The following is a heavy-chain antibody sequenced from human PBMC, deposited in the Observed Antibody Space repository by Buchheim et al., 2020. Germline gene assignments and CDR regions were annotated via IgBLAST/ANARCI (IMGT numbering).Heavy chain of an antibody. Sequence: QVQLVQSGAEVRKPGSSVKVSCKASGGTFSSYAISWVRQAPGQGLEWMGGIIPIFGTATYAQKFQGRVTITADESTSTAYMELSSLRSEDTAVYYCARRITIFGVVIEELDGMDVWGQGTT. CDR1: GGTFSSYA. CDR3: ARRITIFGVVIEELDGMDV. J-gene: IGHJ6*02. D-gene: IGHD3-3*01. V-gene: IGHV1-69*12. CDR2: IIPIFGTA.